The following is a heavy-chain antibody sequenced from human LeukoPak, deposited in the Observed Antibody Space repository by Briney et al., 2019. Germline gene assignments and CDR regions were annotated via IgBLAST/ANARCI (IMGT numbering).Heavy chain of an antibody. J-gene: IGHJ4*02. CDR3: ARDKGDGYNDPLDY. CDR1: GFTFSSYA. D-gene: IGHD5-24*01. CDR2: ISGSGGST. V-gene: IGHV3-23*01. Sequence: GGSLRLSCAASGFTFSSYAMSWVRQAPGKGLEWVSAISGSGGSTYYADSVKGRFTISRDNSKNTLFLQMNSLRAEDTAVYYCARDKGDGYNDPLDYWGQGTLVTVSS.